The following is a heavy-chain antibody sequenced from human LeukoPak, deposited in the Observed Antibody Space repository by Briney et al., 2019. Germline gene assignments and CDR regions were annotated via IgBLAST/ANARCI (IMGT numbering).Heavy chain of an antibody. J-gene: IGHJ6*02. CDR1: GGSFSGYY. V-gene: IGHV4-34*01. CDR3: ARGPLWFQNYYYGMDV. D-gene: IGHD3-10*01. CDR2: INHSGST. Sequence: SETLSLTCAVYGGSFSGYYWSWIRQPPGKGLEWIGEINHSGSTNYNPSLKSRVTISVDTSKNQFSLKLSSVTAAGTAVYYCARGPLWFQNYYYGMDVWGQGTTVTVSS.